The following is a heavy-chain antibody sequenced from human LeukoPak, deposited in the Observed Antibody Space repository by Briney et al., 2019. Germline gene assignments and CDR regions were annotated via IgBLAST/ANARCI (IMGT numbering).Heavy chain of an antibody. CDR3: ARVQGETLPTNAFDI. V-gene: IGHV3-66*01. J-gene: IGHJ3*02. Sequence: GGSLRLSCAASGFTVSTNYMSWVRQAPGKGLEWVSVIYSGGSTYYADSVKGRFTISRDNSKNTLYLQMNSLRAEDTAVYYCARVQGETLPTNAFDIWGQGTMVTVS. CDR2: IYSGGST. CDR1: GFTVSTNY. D-gene: IGHD5-12*01.